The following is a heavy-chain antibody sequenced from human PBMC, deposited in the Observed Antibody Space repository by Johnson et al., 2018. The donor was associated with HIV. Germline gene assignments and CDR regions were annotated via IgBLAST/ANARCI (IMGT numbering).Heavy chain of an antibody. CDR1: GFTFSSYD. Sequence: VQLVESGGGLVQPGGSLRLSCAASGFTFSSYDMHWVRQATGKGLEWVSAIGTAGDTYYPGSVKGRSTISRENAKNSLYLQMNSLRAEDTAVYYCAKAYSSSWYPVGMDDAFDIWGQGTMVTVSS. J-gene: IGHJ3*02. CDR2: IGTAGDT. CDR3: AKAYSSSWYPVGMDDAFDI. D-gene: IGHD6-13*01. V-gene: IGHV3-13*01.